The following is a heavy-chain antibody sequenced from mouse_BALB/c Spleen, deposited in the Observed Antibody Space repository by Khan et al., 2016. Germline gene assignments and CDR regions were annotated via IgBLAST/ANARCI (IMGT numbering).Heavy chain of an antibody. CDR3: ARENYRYYFDY. V-gene: IGHV5-6-3*01. CDR2: INSNGGST. J-gene: IGHJ2*01. D-gene: IGHD2-14*01. CDR1: GFTFSTYG. Sequence: EVQLVESGGGLVQPGGSLKLSCAASGFTFSTYGMSWVRQTPDKRLELVATINSNGGSTYYPDSVKGRFPISRDNAKNTLYLQMSSRKSEDTAMYYCARENYRYYFDYWGQGTTLTVSS.